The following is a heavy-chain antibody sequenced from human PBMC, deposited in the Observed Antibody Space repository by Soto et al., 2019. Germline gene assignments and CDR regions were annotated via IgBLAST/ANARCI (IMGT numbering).Heavy chain of an antibody. V-gene: IGHV3-23*01. CDR3: AKESPYGSGRNYYFDY. D-gene: IGHD3-10*01. J-gene: IGHJ4*02. CDR1: GFTFSSYA. Sequence: HPGGSLRLSCAASGFTFSSYAMSWVRQAPGKGLEWVSAISSISDRTYYADSVKGRLTISRDNSNNMVYLQMNSLRAEDTAIYYCAKESPYGSGRNYYFDYWGQGTLVTVSS. CDR2: ISSISDRT.